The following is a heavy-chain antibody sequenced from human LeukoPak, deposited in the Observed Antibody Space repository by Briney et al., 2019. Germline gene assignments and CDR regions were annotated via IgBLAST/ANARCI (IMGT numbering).Heavy chain of an antibody. Sequence: GGSLRLSCAASGFTFSSYSMNWVRQAPGKGLEWVSSISSSSSYIYYADSVKGRFTISRDNAKNSLYLQMNSLRAEDTAVYYCARQRVATISAFDIWGQGTMVTVSS. D-gene: IGHD5-12*01. CDR2: ISSSSSYI. V-gene: IGHV3-21*01. CDR1: GFTFSSYS. CDR3: ARQRVATISAFDI. J-gene: IGHJ3*02.